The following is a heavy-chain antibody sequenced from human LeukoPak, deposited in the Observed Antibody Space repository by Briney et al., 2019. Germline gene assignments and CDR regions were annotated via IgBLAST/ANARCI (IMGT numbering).Heavy chain of an antibody. D-gene: IGHD3-22*01. V-gene: IGHV4-59*01. Sequence: GSLRLSCAASGFTFSAYYMSWIRQPPGKGLEWIGYIYYNERSNYSPSLKSRVTISVDTSKNQFSLNLTSVTAADTAVYYCARSPQYFDRLLVGDSRYYFDYWGQGTLVTVSS. J-gene: IGHJ4*02. CDR2: IYYNERS. CDR3: ARSPQYFDRLLVGDSRYYFDY. CDR1: GFTFSAYY.